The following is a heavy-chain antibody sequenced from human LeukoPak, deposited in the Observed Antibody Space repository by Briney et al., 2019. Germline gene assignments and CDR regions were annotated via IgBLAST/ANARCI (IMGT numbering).Heavy chain of an antibody. J-gene: IGHJ4*02. D-gene: IGHD6-13*01. CDR1: GYTFTDYY. V-gene: IGHV1-2*02. CDR3: ARGIAAARRLDY. CDR2: INPKSGVT. Sequence: ASVKVSCMASGYTFTDYYLHWVRQAPGQGLEWMGWINPKSGVTDSKMKFQGRVTLTRDTSITTAYMELISLTSDDAAVYYCARGIAAARRLDYWGQGTLVTVSS.